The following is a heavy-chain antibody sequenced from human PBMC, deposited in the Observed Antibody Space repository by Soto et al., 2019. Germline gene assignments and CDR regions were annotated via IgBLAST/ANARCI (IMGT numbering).Heavy chain of an antibody. J-gene: IGHJ6*02. CDR1: GGSITSGDYY. CDR2: SYSSGRT. Sequence: QVQLQESGPGRVKPSQTLFLTSTVSGGSITSGDYYWTWIRQPPAKGLEWIRYSYSSGRTRYNPSLESRVPISVDTSNNQFSQNLSSVTAADTAVYYCTRAPPEVPERVYGTDAWGQGTTVTVSS. CDR3: TRAPPEVPERVYGTDA. D-gene: IGHD1-26*01. V-gene: IGHV4-30-4*01.